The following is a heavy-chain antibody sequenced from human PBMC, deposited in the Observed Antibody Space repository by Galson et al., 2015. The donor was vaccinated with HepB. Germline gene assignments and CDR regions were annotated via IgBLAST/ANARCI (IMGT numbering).Heavy chain of an antibody. Sequence: TLSLTCAVSGGSISSGCYSWSWIRQPPGKGLEWIGYIYHSGSTYYNPSLKSRVTISVDRSKNQFSLKLSSVTAADTAVYYCARSAKYQLLLGWFDPWGQGTLVTVSS. CDR2: IYHSGST. V-gene: IGHV4-30-2*01. CDR1: GGSISSGCYS. J-gene: IGHJ5*02. CDR3: ARSAKYQLLLGWFDP. D-gene: IGHD2-2*01.